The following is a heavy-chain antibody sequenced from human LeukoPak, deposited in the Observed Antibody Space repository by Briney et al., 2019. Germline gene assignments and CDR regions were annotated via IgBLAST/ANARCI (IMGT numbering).Heavy chain of an antibody. D-gene: IGHD3-22*01. CDR3: ARGYDSSGYWGPKPPISLDY. Sequence: SETLSLTCTVSGGSISSGGYYWSWIRQHPGKGLEWIGYIYYSGSTYYNPSLKSRVTISVDTSKNQFSLKLSSVTAADTAVYYCARGYDSSGYWGPKPPISLDYWGQGTLVTVSS. CDR2: IYYSGST. CDR1: GGSISSGGYY. V-gene: IGHV4-31*03. J-gene: IGHJ4*02.